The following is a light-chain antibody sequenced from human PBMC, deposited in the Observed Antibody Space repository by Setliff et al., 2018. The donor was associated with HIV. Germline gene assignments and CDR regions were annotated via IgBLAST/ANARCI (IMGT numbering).Light chain of an antibody. V-gene: IGLV2-23*02. J-gene: IGLJ1*01. CDR1: SSDVGSFSL. Sequence: QSALAQPASMSGSPGQSITISCTGTSSDVGSFSLVSWYQQEPGKAPKLIIYEVTKRPSGISDRFSGSKSGNTASLSISGLQTEDEADYYCCSYASSQTYVFGIGTKVTVL. CDR3: CSYASSQTYV. CDR2: EVT.